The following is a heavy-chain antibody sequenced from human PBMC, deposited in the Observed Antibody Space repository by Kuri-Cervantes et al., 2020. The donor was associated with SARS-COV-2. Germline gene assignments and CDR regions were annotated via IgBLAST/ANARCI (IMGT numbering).Heavy chain of an antibody. CDR2: ISGGGGST. CDR1: GFTFSSYA. D-gene: IGHD6-13*01. CDR3: VGHGSSSI. V-gene: IGHV3-23*01. Sequence: GESLKISCAASGFTFSSYAMSWVRQAPGKGLEWVSAISGGGGSTYYADSVKGRFTISRDNSKNTLYLQMNSLRVDDTAVYYCVGHGSSSIWGQGTLVTVSS. J-gene: IGHJ4*02.